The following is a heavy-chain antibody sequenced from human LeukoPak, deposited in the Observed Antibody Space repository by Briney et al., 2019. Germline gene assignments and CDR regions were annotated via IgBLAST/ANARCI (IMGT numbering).Heavy chain of an antibody. J-gene: IGHJ4*02. CDR3: ARGQPRIAVAEFDY. V-gene: IGHV1-69*04. D-gene: IGHD6-19*01. CDR1: GGTFSSYA. CDR2: IIPILGIA. Sequence: GASVKVSCKASGGTFSSYAISWVRQAPGQGLEWMGRIIPILGIANYAQKFQGRVTITADKSTSTAYMELSSLRSEDTAVYYCARGQPRIAVAEFDYWGQGTLVTVSS.